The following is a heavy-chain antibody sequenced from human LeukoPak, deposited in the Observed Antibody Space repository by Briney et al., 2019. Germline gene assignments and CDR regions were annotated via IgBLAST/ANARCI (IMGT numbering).Heavy chain of an antibody. CDR1: GGSISTYNW. CDR2: IFYSGST. V-gene: IGHV4-4*02. CDR3: ARAGGASAYYFYYMDV. D-gene: IGHD6-25*01. Sequence: SETLSLTCAVSGGSISTYNWWSWVRQPPGKGLEWIGEIFYSGSTNYNPSLKSRVTISVDTSKNQFSLKLSSVTAADTAVYFCARAGGASAYYFYYMDVWGKGTTVTVSS. J-gene: IGHJ6*03.